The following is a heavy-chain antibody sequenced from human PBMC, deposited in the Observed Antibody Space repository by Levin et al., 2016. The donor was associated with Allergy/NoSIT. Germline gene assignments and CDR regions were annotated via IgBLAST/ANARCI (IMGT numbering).Heavy chain of an antibody. J-gene: IGHJ4*02. D-gene: IGHD3-9*01. CDR2: ISAYNGNT. V-gene: IGHV1-18*01. Sequence: ASVKVSCKASGYTFTSYGISWVRQAPGQGLEWMGWISAYNGNTNYAQKLQGRVTMTTDTSTSTAYMELRSLRFDDTAVYYCAREGINVYDILTGYYNDYWGQGTLVTVSS. CDR3: AREGINVYDILTGYYNDY. CDR1: GYTFTSYG.